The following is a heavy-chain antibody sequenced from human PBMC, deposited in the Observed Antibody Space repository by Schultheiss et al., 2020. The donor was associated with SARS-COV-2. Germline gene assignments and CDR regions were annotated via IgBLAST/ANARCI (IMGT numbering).Heavy chain of an antibody. D-gene: IGHD3-10*01. CDR3: AGGGSVGSQPEDY. V-gene: IGHV4-59*01. Sequence: SETLSLTCTVSGGSISSYYWSWIRQPPGKGLEWIGYIYYSGSTNYNPSLKSRVTISVDTSENQFSLKLSSVTAADTAVYYCAGGGSVGSQPEDYWGQGTLVTVSS. J-gene: IGHJ4*02. CDR2: IYYSGST. CDR1: GGSISSYY.